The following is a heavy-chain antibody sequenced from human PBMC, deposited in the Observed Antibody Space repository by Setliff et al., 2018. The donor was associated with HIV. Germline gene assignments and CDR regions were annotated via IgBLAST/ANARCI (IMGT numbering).Heavy chain of an antibody. CDR3: ARDQRWLQQADWYFDL. CDR2: ISSSTSYI. Sequence: GGSLRLSCAASGFTFSSYSMNWVRQAPGKGLEWVSSISSSTSYIYYADSVKGRFTISRDNAKNSLYLQMNSLRAEDTAVYYCARDQRWLQQADWYFDLWGRGTLVTVSS. CDR1: GFTFSSYS. V-gene: IGHV3-21*01. D-gene: IGHD5-12*01. J-gene: IGHJ2*01.